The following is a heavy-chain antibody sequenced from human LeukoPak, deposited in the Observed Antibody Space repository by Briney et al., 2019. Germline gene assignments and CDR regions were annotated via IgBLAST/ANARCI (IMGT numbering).Heavy chain of an antibody. J-gene: IGHJ6*02. D-gene: IGHD3-10*01. CDR1: GIIVSNNY. CDR2: ISGSGGST. Sequence: PGGSLRLSCAASGIIVSNNYMSWVRQAPGKGLEWVSAISGSGGSTYYADSVKGRFTISRDNSKNTLYLQMNSLRAEDTAVYYCALEWFGGVKAGYYGMDVWGQGTTVTVSS. CDR3: ALEWFGGVKAGYYGMDV. V-gene: IGHV3-23*01.